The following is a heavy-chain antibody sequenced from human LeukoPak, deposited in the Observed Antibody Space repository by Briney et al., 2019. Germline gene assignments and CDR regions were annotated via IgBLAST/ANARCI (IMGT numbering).Heavy chain of an antibody. J-gene: IGHJ4*02. D-gene: IGHD3-3*01. CDR3: ADYGVSGVRNNFY. V-gene: IGHV3-7*03. Sequence: GGSLRLSCAASGFTFSSYWMSWVRQAPGKGLEWAANIKEDGTNKYYVGSVRGRFTISRDNAKNSLYLQMTSLRADDTAVYYCADYGVSGVRNNFYWGQGTLVTVSS. CDR2: IKEDGTNK. CDR1: GFTFSSYW.